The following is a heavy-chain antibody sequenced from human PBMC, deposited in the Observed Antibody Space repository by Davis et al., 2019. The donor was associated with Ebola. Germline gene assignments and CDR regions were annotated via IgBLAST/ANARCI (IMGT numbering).Heavy chain of an antibody. CDR3: VRDRYYTMDV. J-gene: IGHJ6*02. Sequence: GESLKISCVASGFSFSTTWMHWVRQAPGKGLVWLTRIKSGGISTTYADSVKGRFTISRDNAKNTLYLQMNSLSAEDTAIYYCVRDRYYTMDVWGQGTTVTVSS. D-gene: IGHD3-3*01. V-gene: IGHV3-74*01. CDR2: IKSGGIST. CDR1: GFSFSTTW.